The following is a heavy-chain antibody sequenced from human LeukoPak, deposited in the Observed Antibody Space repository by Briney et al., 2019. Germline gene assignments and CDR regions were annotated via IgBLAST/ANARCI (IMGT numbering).Heavy chain of an antibody. CDR2: IYYSGST. J-gene: IGHJ6*03. CDR1: GGSISNYY. D-gene: IGHD6-13*01. CDR3: ARGSSWYYPYYYYYMDV. Sequence: SETLSLTCTVSGGSISNYYWSWIRQPPGKGLEWIGYIYYSGSTNYNPSLKSRVTISVDTSKNQFSLKLSSVTAADTAVYYCARGSSWYYPYYYYYMDVWGKGTTVTVSS. V-gene: IGHV4-59*01.